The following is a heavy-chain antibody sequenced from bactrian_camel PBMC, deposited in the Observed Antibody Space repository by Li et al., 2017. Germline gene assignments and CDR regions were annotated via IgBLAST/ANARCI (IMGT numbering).Heavy chain of an antibody. CDR3: AATLERPRAWWLWADFGF. J-gene: IGHJ6*01. D-gene: IGHD2*01. CDR1: GYTYDKHC. Sequence: VQLVESGGESVQAGGSLRLSCAGSGYTYDKHCMGWFRQAPGKEREEVAHIDSDGRTNYADSVKGRFTVSKDSAKNTLYLQMNSLKPEDTAVCYCAATLERPRAWWLWADFGFEGRGTQVTVS. CDR2: IDSDGRT. V-gene: IGHV3S55*01.